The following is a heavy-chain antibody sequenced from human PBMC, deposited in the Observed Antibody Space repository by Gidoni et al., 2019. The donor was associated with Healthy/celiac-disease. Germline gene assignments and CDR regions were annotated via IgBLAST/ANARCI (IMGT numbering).Heavy chain of an antibody. V-gene: IGHV3-13*04. Sequence: EAQLVESGGGLVQPGGSLRLSCAASGFTFSSYDMNWVRQVTGKGLEWVSTIATAGDTYYSGSVRGRFTISRENAKNSLYLHMNSLTAGDTAVYYCARDRGSGWGWGYYGMDVWGQGTTVTVSS. CDR1: GFTFSSYD. D-gene: IGHD6-19*01. CDR3: ARDRGSGWGWGYYGMDV. CDR2: IATAGDT. J-gene: IGHJ6*02.